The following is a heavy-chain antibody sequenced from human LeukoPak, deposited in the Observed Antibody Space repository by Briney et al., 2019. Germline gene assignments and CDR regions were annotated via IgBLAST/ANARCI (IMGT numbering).Heavy chain of an antibody. D-gene: IGHD3-22*01. Sequence: SETLSLTCAVYGGSFSGYYWSWIRQPPGKGLEWIGEINHSGSTNYNPSLKSRVTISVDTSKNQFSLKLSSVTAADTAVYYCARELYYYDSSGPWDYYGMDVWGQGPTVTVSS. V-gene: IGHV4-34*01. CDR2: INHSGST. CDR3: ARELYYYDSSGPWDYYGMDV. CDR1: GGSFSGYY. J-gene: IGHJ6*02.